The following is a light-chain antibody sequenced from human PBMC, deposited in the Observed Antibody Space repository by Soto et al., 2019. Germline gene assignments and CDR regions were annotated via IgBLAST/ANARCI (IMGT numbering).Light chain of an antibody. Sequence: QSALTQPRSVSGSPEQSVTISCTGTSSDVGGYNYVSWYQQDPGKAPKLMIYDVSKRPSGVPDRFSGSKSGNTASLTISGLQAEDEADYYCCSYAGSYTFVFGSGTKLTVL. CDR3: CSYAGSYTFV. V-gene: IGLV2-11*01. CDR1: SSDVGGYNY. J-gene: IGLJ1*01. CDR2: DVS.